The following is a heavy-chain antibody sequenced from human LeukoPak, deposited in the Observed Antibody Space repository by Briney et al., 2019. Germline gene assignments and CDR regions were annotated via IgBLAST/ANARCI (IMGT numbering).Heavy chain of an antibody. CDR1: GYSFTTYW. V-gene: IGHV5-51*01. CDR3: ARVLAYSSSWYGDY. D-gene: IGHD6-13*01. J-gene: IGHJ4*02. Sequence: GESLKISCKGSGYSFTTYWIGWVRQMPGKGREWMGIIYPVDSDTRYSPSFQGQVTISADKSITTAYLQWSSLKASDTAMYYCARVLAYSSSWYGDYWGQGTLVTVSS. CDR2: IYPVDSDT.